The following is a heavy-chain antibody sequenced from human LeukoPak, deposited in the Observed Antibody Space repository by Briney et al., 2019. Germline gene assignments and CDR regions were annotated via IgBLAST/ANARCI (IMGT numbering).Heavy chain of an antibody. CDR2: ESYEGKSQ. Sequence: PGDSLRLSCAPSGFTFSNYGMHGARQAPGKGLEWVAVESYEGKSQYYADSVRGRFTISRDNSKNTLYLQMNSLRGEDAAVYYCAKEGTAQISTWYDYWGQGTLVTVSS. D-gene: IGHD6-13*01. CDR3: AKEGTAQISTWYDY. J-gene: IGHJ4*02. CDR1: GFTFSNYG. V-gene: IGHV3-30*18.